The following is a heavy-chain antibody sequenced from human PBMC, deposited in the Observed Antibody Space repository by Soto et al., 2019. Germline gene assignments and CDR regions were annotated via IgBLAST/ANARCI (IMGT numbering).Heavy chain of an antibody. V-gene: IGHV3-30*18. CDR2: ISYDGRNT. CDR3: VKDRHDYGLYGMDV. J-gene: IGHJ6*02. Sequence: QVQLVESGGGVVQPGRSLRLSCAASGFTFSSYGMHWVRQAPGKGLEWVAVISYDGRNTYYPDSVKGRFTISRDNSKNTLYLQMNSLRAEDTAVYYCVKDRHDYGLYGMDVWGQGTTVTVSS. CDR1: GFTFSSYG. D-gene: IGHD4-17*01.